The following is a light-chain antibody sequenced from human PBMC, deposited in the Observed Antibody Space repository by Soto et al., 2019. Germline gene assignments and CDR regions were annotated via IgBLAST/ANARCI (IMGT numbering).Light chain of an antibody. CDR2: SAT. Sequence: EIVLTQSPGTLSLSPGERATLSCRASQSVSSSYLAWYQQKPGQAPRLLIYSATKRATCIPDRFSGSGSGTDFTLTISRLEPEDFAVYYCQQYGGSPRLTFGGGTKVEIK. CDR3: QQYGGSPRLT. J-gene: IGKJ4*01. V-gene: IGKV3-20*01. CDR1: QSVSSSY.